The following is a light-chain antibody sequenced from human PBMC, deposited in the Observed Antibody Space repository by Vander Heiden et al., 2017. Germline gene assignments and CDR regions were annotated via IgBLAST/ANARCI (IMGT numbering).Light chain of an antibody. CDR3: MQAIQTPWT. V-gene: IGKV2-28*01. CDR2: LGS. J-gene: IGKJ1*01. CDR1: QSLLHSNGYNY. Sequence: DIVMTQSPLSLPFPPGEPSCISCRSSQSLLHSNGYNYSDWYLQKPGQSPQLLIYLGSNRASGVPDRFSGSGSGTDFTLKISRVEAEDVGVYYCMQAIQTPWTFGQGTKVEIK.